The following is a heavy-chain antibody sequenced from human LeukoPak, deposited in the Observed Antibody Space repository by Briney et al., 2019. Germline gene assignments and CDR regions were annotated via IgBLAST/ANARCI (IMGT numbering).Heavy chain of an antibody. D-gene: IGHD4-11*01. CDR3: ARTTTTFDD. CDR1: DGSISSGNYY. Sequence: SETLSLTCTVSDGSISSGNYYWSWIRQPPGKGLEWIGYVSDTGSTNYNPSLKSRVTISVDTSKNQFYLKLTSVTAADTAVYYCARTTTTFDDWGHGTLVTVSS. V-gene: IGHV4-61*01. CDR2: VSDTGST. J-gene: IGHJ4*01.